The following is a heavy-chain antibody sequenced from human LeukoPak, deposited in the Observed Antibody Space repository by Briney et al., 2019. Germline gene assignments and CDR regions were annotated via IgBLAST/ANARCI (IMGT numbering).Heavy chain of an antibody. CDR1: GFTFSNYA. CDR2: ISSSGSTI. CDR3: ARVGLDPFGPLYYYYYMDV. Sequence: GGSLRLSCAASGFTFSNYAMTWVRQAPGKGLEWVSYISSSGSTIYYADSVKGRFTISRDNAKNSLYLQMNSLRAEDTAVYYCARVGLDPFGPLYYYYYMDVWGKGTTVTISS. J-gene: IGHJ6*03. D-gene: IGHD3-16*01. V-gene: IGHV3-48*03.